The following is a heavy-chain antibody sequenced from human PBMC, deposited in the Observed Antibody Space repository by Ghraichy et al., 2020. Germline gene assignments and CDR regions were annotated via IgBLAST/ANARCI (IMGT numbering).Heavy chain of an antibody. CDR3: ARQRFLENCFDY. D-gene: IGHD3-3*01. J-gene: IGHJ4*02. V-gene: IGHV4-39*01. CDR2: IYYSGST. Sequence: SETLSLTCTVSGGSISSSSYYWGWIRQPPGRGLEWIGSIYYSGSTYYNPSLKSRVTISVDTSKNQFSLKLSSVTAADTAVYYCARQRFLENCFDYWGQGTLVTVSS. CDR1: GGSISSSSYY.